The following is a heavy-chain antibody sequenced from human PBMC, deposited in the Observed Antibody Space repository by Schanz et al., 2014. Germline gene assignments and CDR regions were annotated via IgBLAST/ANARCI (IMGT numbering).Heavy chain of an antibody. CDR1: GFTFSSYA. V-gene: IGHV3-30-3*01. CDR2: ISYDGRNK. J-gene: IGHJ5*02. CDR3: AREIERYDGGGGGVDP. D-gene: IGHD2-21*01. Sequence: QVQLVESGGGVVQPGRSLRLSCAASGFTFSSYAMHWVRQAPGKGLEWVAVISYDGRNKYYADSVKGRFTISRDNSKNTLYLQMNSLRAEDTAVYYCAREIERYDGGGGGVDPWGHGTLVTVSS.